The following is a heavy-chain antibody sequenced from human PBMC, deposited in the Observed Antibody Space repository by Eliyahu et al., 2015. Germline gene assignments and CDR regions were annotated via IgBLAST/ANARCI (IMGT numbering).Heavy chain of an antibody. Sequence: QVQLVESGGGVVQPGRSXXLSCXASGFPXSSYAMHWVRQAPGKGLEWVAVISYDGSNKYYADSVKGRFTISRDNSKNTLYLQMNSLRAEDTAVYYCARSWTRIGDAFDIWGQGTMVTVSS. CDR1: GFPXSSYA. CDR2: ISYDGSNK. J-gene: IGHJ3*02. V-gene: IGHV3-30-3*01. D-gene: IGHD1-1*01. CDR3: ARSWTRIGDAFDI.